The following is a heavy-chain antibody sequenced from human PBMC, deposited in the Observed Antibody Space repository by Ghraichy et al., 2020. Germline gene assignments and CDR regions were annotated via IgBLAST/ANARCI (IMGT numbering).Heavy chain of an antibody. Sequence: ASVKVSCEASGYTLSNYGLTWVRQAPGQGLEWMGWISGNNGNTYIVQNFQGRVTLTSDSSSSTGYMELRSLRSDDTAVYYCARTRGYRLGYLDYWGQGTLVTVSS. V-gene: IGHV1-18*01. J-gene: IGHJ4*02. CDR2: ISGNNGNT. CDR1: GYTLSNYG. CDR3: ARTRGYRLGYLDY. D-gene: IGHD5-18*01.